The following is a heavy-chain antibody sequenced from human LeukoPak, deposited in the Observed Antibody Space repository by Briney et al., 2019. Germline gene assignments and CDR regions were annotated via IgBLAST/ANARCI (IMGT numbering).Heavy chain of an antibody. Sequence: GRSLRLSCAASGFTFGSYAMHWVRQAPGKGLEWVAVISYDGSNKYYADSVKGRFTISRDNSKNTLYLQMNSLRAEDTAVYYCAREIDPFGSGWNGGGDYWGQGTLVTVSS. D-gene: IGHD6-19*01. CDR3: AREIDPFGSGWNGGGDY. CDR1: GFTFGSYA. CDR2: ISYDGSNK. V-gene: IGHV3-30*04. J-gene: IGHJ4*02.